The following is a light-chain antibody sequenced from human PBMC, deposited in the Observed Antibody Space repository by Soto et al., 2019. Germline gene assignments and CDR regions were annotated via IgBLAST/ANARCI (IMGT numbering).Light chain of an antibody. CDR2: AAS. Sequence: EIAMTQAPGTLSVSPWERATLSCRASQSVSIRLAWYQQKPGQAPRLLIYAASTRASGIPARFSGSGSGTEFTLTISSLQSEDFAVYYCHQYNSWPPITFGQGTRLEIK. CDR1: QSVSIR. J-gene: IGKJ5*01. V-gene: IGKV3-15*01. CDR3: HQYNSWPPIT.